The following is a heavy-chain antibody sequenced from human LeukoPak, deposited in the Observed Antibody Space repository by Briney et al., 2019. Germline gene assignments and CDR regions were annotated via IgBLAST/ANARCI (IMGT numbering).Heavy chain of an antibody. CDR2: IDPYNGNR. J-gene: IGHJ6*03. CDR1: GYTFTSNG. Sequence: ASVKVSCKASGYTFTSNGINWVRQAPGQGLEWMGWIDPYNGNRDSAQKFQGRVTMTTDTSTSTAYMGLRGLRSDDTAVYFCAREGLNYYMDVWGKGTSVTVSS. V-gene: IGHV1-18*01. CDR3: AREGLNYYMDV.